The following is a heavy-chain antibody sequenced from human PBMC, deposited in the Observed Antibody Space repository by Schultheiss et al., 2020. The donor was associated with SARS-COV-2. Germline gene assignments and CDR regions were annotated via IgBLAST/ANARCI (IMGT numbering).Heavy chain of an antibody. V-gene: IGHV4-34*01. Sequence: GSLRLSCAVYGGSFSGYYWSWIRQPPGKGLEWIGSFYYGGGTYYNSSLKSRVTISVDTSKNQFSLKLSSVTAADTAVYYCAGGGDSSGYYFVYWGQGTLVTVSS. CDR1: GGSFSGYY. J-gene: IGHJ4*02. D-gene: IGHD3-22*01. CDR3: AGGGDSSGYYFVY. CDR2: FYYGGGT.